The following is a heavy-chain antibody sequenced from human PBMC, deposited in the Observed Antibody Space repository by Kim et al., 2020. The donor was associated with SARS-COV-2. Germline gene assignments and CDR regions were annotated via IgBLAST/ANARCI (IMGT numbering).Heavy chain of an antibody. V-gene: IGHV4-39*01. CDR2: IYYSGST. CDR3: AGLGGTAAGIIFDY. J-gene: IGHJ4*02. Sequence: SETLSLTCTVSGGSISSSSYYWGWIRQPPGKGLEWIGSIYYSGSTYYNPSLKSRVTISVDTSKNQFSLKLSSVTAADTAVYYCAGLGGTAAGIIFDYWGQGTLVTVSS. D-gene: IGHD6-13*01. CDR1: GGSISSSSYY.